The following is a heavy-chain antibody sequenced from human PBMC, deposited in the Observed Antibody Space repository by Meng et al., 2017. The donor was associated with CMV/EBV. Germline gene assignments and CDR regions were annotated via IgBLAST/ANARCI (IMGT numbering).Heavy chain of an antibody. Sequence: ASVKVSCKASGYTFTGYYVHWVRQAPGQGLEWMGWINPNSGGTNYAQKFQGRVTMTRDTSISTAYMELSRLRSDDTAVYYCARDSSGWYVLRFDPWGQGTLVTVSS. J-gene: IGHJ5*02. CDR3: ARDSSGWYVLRFDP. D-gene: IGHD6-19*01. V-gene: IGHV1-2*02. CDR2: INPNSGGT. CDR1: GYTFTGYY.